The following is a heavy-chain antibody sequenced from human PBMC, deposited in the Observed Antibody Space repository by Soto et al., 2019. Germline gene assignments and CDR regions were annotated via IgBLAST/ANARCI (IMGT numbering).Heavy chain of an antibody. CDR1: GFTFSSYA. D-gene: IGHD3-10*01. J-gene: IGHJ3*02. Sequence: QVQLVESGGGVVQPGRSLRLSCAASGFTFSSYAMHWVRQAPGKGLEWVAVISYDGSNKYYADSVKGRFTISRDNSKNAPYLQMNSQTAEDTAVYYCARGPWFEEFDSFDIWGKGTMVTVSS. V-gene: IGHV3-30-3*01. CDR2: ISYDGSNK. CDR3: ARGPWFEEFDSFDI.